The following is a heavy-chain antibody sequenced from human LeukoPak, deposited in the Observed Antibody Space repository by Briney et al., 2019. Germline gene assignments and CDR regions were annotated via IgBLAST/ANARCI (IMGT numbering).Heavy chain of an antibody. CDR1: GFTFSSYA. D-gene: IGHD6-19*01. V-gene: IGHV3-64*04. CDR3: ARALDSSGWNGRDY. CDR2: INSYGSST. J-gene: IGHJ4*02. Sequence: GGSLRLSCSASGFTFSSYAMHWVRQAPGKGLEYVSAINSYGSSTYYADSVKGRFTISRDKSKNTLYLQMNSLRPEDTAVYYCARALDSSGWNGRDYWGQGTLVTVSS.